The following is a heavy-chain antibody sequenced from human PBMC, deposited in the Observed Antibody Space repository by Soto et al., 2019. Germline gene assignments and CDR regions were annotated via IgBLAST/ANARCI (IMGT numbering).Heavy chain of an antibody. CDR1: GFTFSSYA. CDR2: ISYDGSKK. V-gene: IGHV3-30-3*01. Sequence: PGGSLRLCWAASGFTFSSYAMHWVRQAPGKGLEWVAVISYDGSKKYYADSVKGRFTISRDKCKNTLYLQMNSLSAEDTAVYYCARDRLDNWNYRGMDVWGQGPRSPSP. D-gene: IGHD1-7*01. J-gene: IGHJ6*02. CDR3: ARDRLDNWNYRGMDV.